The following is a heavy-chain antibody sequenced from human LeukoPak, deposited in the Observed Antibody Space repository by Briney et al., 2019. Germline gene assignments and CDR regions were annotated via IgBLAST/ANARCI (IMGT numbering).Heavy chain of an antibody. V-gene: IGHV3-21*01. CDR2: ISSSSSYI. J-gene: IGHJ4*02. Sequence: GGSLRLSCAASGFTFSSYSMKWVRQAPGKGLEWVSSISSSSSYIYYADSVKGRFTISRDNAKNSLYLRMNSLRAEDTAVYYCARGVKHYDFWPYHYPAGYDTDYWGQGTLVTVSS. CDR1: GFTFSSYS. CDR3: ARGVKHYDFWPYHYPAGYDTDY. D-gene: IGHD3-3*01.